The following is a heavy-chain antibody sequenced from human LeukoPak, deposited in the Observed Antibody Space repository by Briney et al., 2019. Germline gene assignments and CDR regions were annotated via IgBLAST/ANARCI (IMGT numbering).Heavy chain of an antibody. CDR1: GFTFSSYW. Sequence: GGSLRLSCAASGFTFSSYWMSWVRQAPGKGLEWVANIKQDGNEKYYVGSVRGRFTISRDNAKNSLYLQMNSLRAEDTAVYYCAREYSSGLFDHWGQGTLVTVSS. V-gene: IGHV3-7*03. CDR2: IKQDGNEK. D-gene: IGHD6-25*01. J-gene: IGHJ4*02. CDR3: AREYSSGLFDH.